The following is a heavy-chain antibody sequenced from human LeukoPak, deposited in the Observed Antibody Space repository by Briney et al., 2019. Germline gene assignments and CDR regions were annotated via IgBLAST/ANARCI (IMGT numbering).Heavy chain of an antibody. CDR3: ATHGSAHYYMDV. J-gene: IGHJ6*03. CDR1: GFTFSSYW. D-gene: IGHD2-2*03. V-gene: IGHV3-7*03. Sequence: GGSLRLSCAASGFTFSSYWMSWVRQAPGKGLEWVANIRQDGSEKNYVHSVKGRFTISRDNSKNTLYLQMNSLRAEDTAVYYCATHGSAHYYMDVWGKGTTVTISS. CDR2: IRQDGSEK.